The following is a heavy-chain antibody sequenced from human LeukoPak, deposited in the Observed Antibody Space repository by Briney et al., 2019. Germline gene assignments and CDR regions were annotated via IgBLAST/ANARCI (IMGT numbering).Heavy chain of an antibody. CDR2: IRYDGSNK. V-gene: IGHV3-30*02. J-gene: IGHJ4*02. D-gene: IGHD3-16*01. CDR1: GFAFSSYG. CDR3: AKVVGVYFDY. Sequence: GGSLRLSCAASGFAFSSYGMHWVRQAPGKGLEWVAFIRYDGSNKYYADSVKGRFTISRDNSKNTLYLQMNSLRAEDTAVYYCAKVVGVYFDYWGQGTLVTVSS.